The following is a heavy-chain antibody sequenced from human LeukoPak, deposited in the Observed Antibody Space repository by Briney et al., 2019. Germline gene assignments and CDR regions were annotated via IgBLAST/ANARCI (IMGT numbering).Heavy chain of an antibody. CDR1: GGSFSGYY. V-gene: IGHV4-34*01. J-gene: IGHJ4*02. D-gene: IGHD1-1*01. CDR2: INHSGST. CDR3: AREDLGAETTMDY. Sequence: SETLSLTCAVYGGSFSGYYWSWFRQPPGKGLEWIGEINHSGSTTYNPSLKSRVTISVDTSKNQFSLKLTSVTAADTAVYYCAREDLGAETTMDYWGQGTLVTVSS.